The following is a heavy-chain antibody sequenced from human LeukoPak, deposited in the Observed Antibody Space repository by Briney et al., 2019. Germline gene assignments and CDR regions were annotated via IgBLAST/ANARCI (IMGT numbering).Heavy chain of an antibody. D-gene: IGHD3-10*01. Sequence: GGSLRLSCAASGFTFSSYAMHWVRQAPGKGLEWVAVISYDGSNKYYADSVKGRFTISRDNSKNTLYLQMNSLRAEDTAVYYCAKDRYYGSGVDMDVWGKGTTVTISS. CDR1: GFTFSSYA. J-gene: IGHJ6*03. CDR3: AKDRYYGSGVDMDV. V-gene: IGHV3-30*04. CDR2: ISYDGSNK.